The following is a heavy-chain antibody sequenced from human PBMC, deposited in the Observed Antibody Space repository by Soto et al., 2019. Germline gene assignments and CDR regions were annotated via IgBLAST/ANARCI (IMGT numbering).Heavy chain of an antibody. CDR3: ARDLRENYYGSGIDN. J-gene: IGHJ4*02. V-gene: IGHV1-3*01. D-gene: IGHD3-10*01. CDR1: GYTFSSYG. Sequence: QVQLVPSGAEVKKPGASVKVSCKASGYTFSSYGMHWVRQAPGQRLEWMGWVNVGSGDRKYSQKFQGRVTITSDTSASTAYMEVSSLKSEDTSMYYCARDLRENYYGSGIDNWGQGTLVTVSS. CDR2: VNVGSGDR.